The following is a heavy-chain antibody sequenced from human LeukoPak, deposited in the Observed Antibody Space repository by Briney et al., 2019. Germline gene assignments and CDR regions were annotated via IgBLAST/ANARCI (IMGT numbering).Heavy chain of an antibody. J-gene: IGHJ5*02. V-gene: IGHV3-30-3*01. CDR3: ASRGGNYGDYEPPP. D-gene: IGHD4-17*01. CDR2: ISYDGSNK. Sequence: PGRSLRLSCAASGFTFSSYAMHWVRQAPGKGLEWVAVISYDGSNKYYADSVKGRFTISRDNSKNTLYLQMNSLRAEDTAVYYCASRGGNYGDYEPPPWGQGTLVTVSS. CDR1: GFTFSSYA.